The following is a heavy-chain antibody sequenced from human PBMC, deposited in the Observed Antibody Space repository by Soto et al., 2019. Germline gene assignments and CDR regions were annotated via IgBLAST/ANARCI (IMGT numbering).Heavy chain of an antibody. Sequence: GGSLRLSCVGSGFTFSSFEMNWVRQTPGKGLEWLSYIGRRGETIHYADSVKGRFTISRDNAKSSLFLQMNGLRDEDTGIYYCARDSGGGAARRPTFYYWGRGTLVTVSS. D-gene: IGHD6-6*01. CDR3: ARDSGGGAARRPTFYY. J-gene: IGHJ4*02. V-gene: IGHV3-48*03. CDR2: IGRRGETI. CDR1: GFTFSSFE.